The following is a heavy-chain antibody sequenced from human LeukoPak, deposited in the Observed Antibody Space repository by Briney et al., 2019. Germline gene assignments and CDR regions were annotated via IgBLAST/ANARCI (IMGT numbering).Heavy chain of an antibody. CDR2: ISYDGSNK. CDR1: GFTFSSYG. V-gene: IGHV3-30*18. D-gene: IGHD3-22*01. J-gene: IGHJ4*02. Sequence: PGRSLRLSCAASGFTFSSYGMHWVRQAPGKGLEWVAVISYDGSNKYYADSVKGRFTISRDNSKNTLYLQMNSLRAEDTAVYYCAKTGSSGYYMDYWGQGTLVTVSS. CDR3: AKTGSSGYYMDY.